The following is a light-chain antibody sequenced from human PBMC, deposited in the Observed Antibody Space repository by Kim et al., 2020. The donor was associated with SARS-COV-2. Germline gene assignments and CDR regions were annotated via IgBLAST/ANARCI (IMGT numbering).Light chain of an antibody. CDR1: HTVRTN. CDR3: QQYNNWLFT. CDR2: ASS. Sequence: VSPGTVATLARRASHTVRTNLAWYQQKPGQPPRLIIYASSTRATGVPVRFSGSGSGTEFTLTISSLQSEDYAVYYCQQYNNWLFTFGPGTKVDIK. V-gene: IGKV3-15*01. J-gene: IGKJ3*01.